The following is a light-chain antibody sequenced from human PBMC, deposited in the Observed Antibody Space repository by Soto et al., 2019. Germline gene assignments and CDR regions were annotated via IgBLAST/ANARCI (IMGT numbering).Light chain of an antibody. Sequence: DIVMTQSPRSLPVTPGEPASISCRSSQSLLHSNGYNYLDWYLQKPGQSPQLLIYLGSNRASGVPDRFSGSGSGTDFTLQVSRVEAEDVGVYYCMQALQTPLTFGGGTKVDI. J-gene: IGKJ4*01. V-gene: IGKV2-28*01. CDR1: QSLLHSNGYNY. CDR2: LGS. CDR3: MQALQTPLT.